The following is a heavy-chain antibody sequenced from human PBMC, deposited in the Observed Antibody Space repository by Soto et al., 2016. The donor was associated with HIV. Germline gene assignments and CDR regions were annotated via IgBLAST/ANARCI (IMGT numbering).Heavy chain of an antibody. V-gene: IGHV3-49*04. D-gene: IGHD3-10*01. Sequence: EVQLVESGGDLVQPGRSLRLSCTTSGFTFGDFPMTRVRQAPGKGLEWVGYIRAKAYGGTTEYAASVKGRFTISRDDSQRIAYLQMNSLKTEDTAVYYCTRGSGRYEYWGQGILVTVSS. CDR3: TRGSGRYEY. CDR1: GFTFGDFP. CDR2: IRAKAYGGTT. J-gene: IGHJ4*02.